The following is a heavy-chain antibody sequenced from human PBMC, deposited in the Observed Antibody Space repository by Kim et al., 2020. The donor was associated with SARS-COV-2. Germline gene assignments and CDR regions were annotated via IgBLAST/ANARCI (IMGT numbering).Heavy chain of an antibody. J-gene: IGHJ4*02. CDR3: ARGRAHSGGYFD. D-gene: IGHD3-22*01. CDR1: RYTFTNYY. V-gene: IGHV1-46*01. Sequence: ASVKVSCKASRYTFTNYYIHWVRQAPGQGLEWMGLINPGDGTTTYTQNFQGRVTMTRDTSTTTVFMDLRSLRSEDTAVFYCARGRAHSGGYFDWGQGTLVTVSS. CDR2: INPGDGTT.